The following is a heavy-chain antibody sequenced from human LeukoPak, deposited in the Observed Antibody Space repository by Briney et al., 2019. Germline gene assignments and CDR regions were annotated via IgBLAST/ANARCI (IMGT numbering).Heavy chain of an antibody. D-gene: IGHD2-15*01. CDR3: ARGRGKNYCSGGSCYVGSYWYFDL. CDR1: GGSISSYY. V-gene: IGHV4-4*07. CDR2: IYTSGST. Sequence: KPSETLSLTCTVSGGSISSYYWSWIRQPAGKGLEWIGRIYTSGSTNYNPSLKSRVTMSVDTSKSQFSLKLSSVTAADTAVYYCARGRGKNYCSGGSCYVGSYWYFDLWGRGTLVTVSS. J-gene: IGHJ2*01.